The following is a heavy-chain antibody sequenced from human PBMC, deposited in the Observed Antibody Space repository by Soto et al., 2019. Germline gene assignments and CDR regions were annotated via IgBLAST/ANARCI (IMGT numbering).Heavy chain of an antibody. V-gene: IGHV1-18*01. Sequence: GASVKVSCKASGYTFTSYGISWVRQAPGQGLEWMGWISAYNGNTNYAQKLQGRVTMTTDTSTSTAYMELRSLRSDDTAVYYCAREAFGGVIVIPIHFDYWGQGTLVTVSS. D-gene: IGHD3-16*02. J-gene: IGHJ4*02. CDR3: AREAFGGVIVIPIHFDY. CDR2: ISAYNGNT. CDR1: GYTFTSYG.